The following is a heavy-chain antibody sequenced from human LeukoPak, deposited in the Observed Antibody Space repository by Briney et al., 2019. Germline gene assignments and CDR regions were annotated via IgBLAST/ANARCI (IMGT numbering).Heavy chain of an antibody. CDR1: GYTFTSYG. J-gene: IGHJ4*02. CDR3: ARDRRCSGGSCYSSWYYFDY. D-gene: IGHD2-15*01. V-gene: IGHV1-18*04. CDR2: ISAYKGNT. Sequence: ASVTVSCKASGYTFTSYGISWVRQAPGQGVEGMGWISAYKGNTNYAQKLQGRVTMNTDTSTSTAYMELRSLRSDDTAVYYCARDRRCSGGSCYSSWYYFDYWGQGTLVTVSS.